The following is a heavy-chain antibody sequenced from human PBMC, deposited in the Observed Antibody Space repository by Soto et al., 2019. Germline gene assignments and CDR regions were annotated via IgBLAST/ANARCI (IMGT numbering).Heavy chain of an antibody. J-gene: IGHJ4*02. CDR2: ISYDGSNK. CDR1: GFTFSSYG. D-gene: IGHD3-10*01. CDR3: AKEAKPTRLWFWEFPNYFDY. Sequence: QVQLVESGGGVVQPGRSLRLSCAASGFTFSSYGMHWVRQAPGKGLEWVAVISYDGSNKYYADSVKGRFTISRDNSKNTLYLQMNSLRAEDTAVYYGAKEAKPTRLWFWEFPNYFDYWGQGTLVTVSS. V-gene: IGHV3-30*18.